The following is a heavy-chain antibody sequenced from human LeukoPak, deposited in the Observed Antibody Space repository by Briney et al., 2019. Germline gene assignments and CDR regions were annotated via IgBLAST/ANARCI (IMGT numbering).Heavy chain of an antibody. V-gene: IGHV3-33*01. Sequence: PGRSLRLSCAASGFTFSSYGMHWVRQAPGKGLEWVAVIWYDGSNKYYADSVNGRFSISRDNSKNTLFLEMNSLRADDTAVYYCARELSPVVKYSFDSWGQGTQVTVSS. CDR1: GFTFSSYG. CDR3: ARELSPVVKYSFDS. J-gene: IGHJ4*02. CDR2: IWYDGSNK. D-gene: IGHD2-15*01.